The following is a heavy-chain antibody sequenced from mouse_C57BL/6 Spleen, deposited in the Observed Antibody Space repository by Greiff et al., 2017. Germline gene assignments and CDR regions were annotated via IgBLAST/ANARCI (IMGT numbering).Heavy chain of an antibody. CDR2: IWSGGST. V-gene: IGHV2-2*01. CDR1: GFSLTSSG. J-gene: IGHJ3*01. CDR3: ARGYYDFAY. D-gene: IGHD2-4*01. Sequence: QVQLQQSGPGLVQPSQSLSITCTVSGFSLTSSGVHWVRQSPGKGLEWLGVIWSGGSTDYNAAFISRLSISKDNSKSQVFFKMNSLQADDTAIYYCARGYYDFAYWGQGTLVTVSA.